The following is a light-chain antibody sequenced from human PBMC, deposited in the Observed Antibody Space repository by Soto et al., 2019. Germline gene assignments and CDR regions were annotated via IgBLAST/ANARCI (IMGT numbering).Light chain of an antibody. CDR2: EVT. J-gene: IGLJ1*01. Sequence: QSVLTQPASVSGSPGQSITISCTGTSSDVGGYDYVSWYQQHPGTAPRLIIFEVTNRPSGVSNRSSGSKSGNTASLTISGLQAEDEADYYCNSYTSSSTQVFGTGTKVTVL. V-gene: IGLV2-14*01. CDR3: NSYTSSSTQV. CDR1: SSDVGGYDY.